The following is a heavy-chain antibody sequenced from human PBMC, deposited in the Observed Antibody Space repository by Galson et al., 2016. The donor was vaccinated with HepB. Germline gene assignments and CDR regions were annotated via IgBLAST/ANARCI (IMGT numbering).Heavy chain of an antibody. J-gene: IGHJ4*02. D-gene: IGHD3-10*01. Sequence: TLSLTCTVSGGSISSGGYHWCWVRQPPGKGLEWIGEIDYSGIPHYNPSLKSRITTSVDTARNQFSLKLSSVTAEDTAVYYCVSLLAGGSGKGSGGQGTLVTVSS. CDR2: IDYSGIP. CDR3: VSLLAGGSGKGS. V-gene: IGHV4-30-4*01. CDR1: GGSISSGGYH.